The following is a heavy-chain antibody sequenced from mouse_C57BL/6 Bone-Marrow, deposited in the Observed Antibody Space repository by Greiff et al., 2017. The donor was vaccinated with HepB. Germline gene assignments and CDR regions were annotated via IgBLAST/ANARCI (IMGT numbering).Heavy chain of an antibody. D-gene: IGHD1-1*01. Sequence: EVMLVESGGGLVKPGGSLKLSCAASGFTFSDYGMHWVRQAPEKGLEWVAYISSGSSTIYYADTVKGRFTISRDNAKNTLFLQMTSLRSEDTAMYYCARGTTVVARYYFDYWGQGTTLTVSS. CDR2: ISSGSSTI. J-gene: IGHJ2*01. CDR3: ARGTTVVARYYFDY. V-gene: IGHV5-17*01. CDR1: GFTFSDYG.